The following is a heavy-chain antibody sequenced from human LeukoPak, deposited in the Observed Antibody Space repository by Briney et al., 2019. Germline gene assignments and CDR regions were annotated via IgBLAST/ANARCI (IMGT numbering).Heavy chain of an antibody. CDR2: ISGSGGST. Sequence: GGSLRLSCAASGFTFSSHAMSWVRQAPGKGLEWVSGISGSGGSTYYADSVKGRFTISRDNSKNTLYLQMNSLRAEDTAVYYCAKAGGVDSGWYRSYYYGMDVWGQGTTVTVSS. CDR1: GFTFSSHA. V-gene: IGHV3-23*01. CDR3: AKAGGVDSGWYRSYYYGMDV. J-gene: IGHJ6*02. D-gene: IGHD6-19*01.